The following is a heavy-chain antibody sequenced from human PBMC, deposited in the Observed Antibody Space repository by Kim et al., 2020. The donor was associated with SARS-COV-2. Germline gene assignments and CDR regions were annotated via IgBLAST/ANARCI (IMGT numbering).Heavy chain of an antibody. CDR1: GGSFSGFQ. CDR2: INHSGST. CDR3: ARGAPGH. J-gene: IGHJ1*01. V-gene: IGHV4-34*01. Sequence: SETPSLTCAVYGGSFSGFQWTWIRQTPGKGLEWIGEINHSGSTNYNPSLKSRVSMSVDTSKNQFSLRLTSVTAADTAVYYCARGAPGHWGQGTLVTVSS.